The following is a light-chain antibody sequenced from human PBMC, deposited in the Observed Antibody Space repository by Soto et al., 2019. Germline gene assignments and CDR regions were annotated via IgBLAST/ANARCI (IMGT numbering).Light chain of an antibody. Sequence: EIVLTQSPGTLSLYPGERATLSCRASQSVSNNYLAWYQQKPGQAPRLLIYGASSRATGIPDRFSGSGSGTDFTLTISRLEXXXXAVYYCQQYGSSSLTFGGGTKVKI. CDR2: GAS. CDR1: QSVSNNY. J-gene: IGKJ4*01. CDR3: QQYGSSSLT. V-gene: IGKV3-20*01.